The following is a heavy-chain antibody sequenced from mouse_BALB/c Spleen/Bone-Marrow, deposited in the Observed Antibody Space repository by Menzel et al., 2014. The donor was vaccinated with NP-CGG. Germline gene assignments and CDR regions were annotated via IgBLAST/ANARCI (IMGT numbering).Heavy chain of an antibody. J-gene: IGHJ4*01. CDR2: INPYNGDT. Sequence: EVQLQQSGPELVKPGASVKISCKASGYSFTGYFMNWVKQSHGKSLEWIGRINPYNGDTFYNQKFKGKATLTVDKSSSTAHMKVLSLASEDSAVYYCVGVTTVVAKNYYYAMDYWGQGTSVTVSS. CDR3: VGVTTVVAKNYYYAMDY. V-gene: IGHV1-20*02. D-gene: IGHD1-1*01. CDR1: GYSFTGYF.